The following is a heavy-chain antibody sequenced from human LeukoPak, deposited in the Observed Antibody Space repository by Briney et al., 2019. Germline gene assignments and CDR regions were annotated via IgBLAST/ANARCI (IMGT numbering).Heavy chain of an antibody. J-gene: IGHJ4*02. CDR3: ARTKEMATIMGYFDY. V-gene: IGHV1-69*13. CDR1: GGTFSSYA. Sequence: ASVKVSCKASGGTFSSYAISWVRQAPGQGLEWMGGIIPIFGTANYAQKFQGRVTITADESTSTAYMELSSLRSEDTAVYYCARTKEMATIMGYFDYWGQGTLVTVSS. D-gene: IGHD5-24*01. CDR2: IIPIFGTA.